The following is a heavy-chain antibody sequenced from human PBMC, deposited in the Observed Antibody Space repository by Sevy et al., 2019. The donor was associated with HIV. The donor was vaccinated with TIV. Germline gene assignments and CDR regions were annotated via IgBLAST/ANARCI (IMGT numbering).Heavy chain of an antibody. Sequence: GGCLRLSCEASGFTFSSYWMSWVRQAPGKGLEWVANIKEDGSVKYYVESVKGRFTISRDNAKNSVYLQMNSLRAEDAALYDCVRAIGAAGSYWGLGTLVTVSS. D-gene: IGHD6-13*01. CDR3: VRAIGAAGSY. CDR2: IKEDGSVK. J-gene: IGHJ4*02. V-gene: IGHV3-7*01. CDR1: GFTFSSYW.